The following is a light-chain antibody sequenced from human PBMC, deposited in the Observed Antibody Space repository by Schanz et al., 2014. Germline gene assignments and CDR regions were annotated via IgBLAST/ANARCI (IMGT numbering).Light chain of an antibody. V-gene: IGKV3-15*01. J-gene: IGKJ4*01. CDR2: GAS. Sequence: EVVMTQSPATLSVSPGERATLSCRASQSVGSNLAWYQQKPGQAPRLLIYGASTRATGIPARFSGSGSGTEFTLTISSLLSEDFAVYYCQQYNNWPLTFGGGTKVEIK. CDR3: QQYNNWPLT. CDR1: QSVGSN.